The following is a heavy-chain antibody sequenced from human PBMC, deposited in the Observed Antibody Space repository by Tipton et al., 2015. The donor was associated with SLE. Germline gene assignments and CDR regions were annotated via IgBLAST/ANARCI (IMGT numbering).Heavy chain of an antibody. CDR3: ARVIRGYTYGPWDY. D-gene: IGHD5-18*01. Sequence: TLSLTCTVSGGSISSYYWSWIRQPPGKGLEWIGYIYDSGSTNYNPSLKSRVTISIATSENQFSLKMRSVTAADTAVYYCARVIRGYTYGPWDYWGQGTLVTVSA. CDR1: GGSISSYY. J-gene: IGHJ4*02. CDR2: IYDSGST. V-gene: IGHV4-59*01.